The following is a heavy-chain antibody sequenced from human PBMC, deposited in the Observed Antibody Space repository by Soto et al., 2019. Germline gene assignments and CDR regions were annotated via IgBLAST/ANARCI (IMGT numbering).Heavy chain of an antibody. Sequence: QITLKESGPTLVKPTQTLTLTCTFSGFSLSTSGVGVGWIRQPPGKALEWLALIYWDDDKRYSPSLKSRLTTTKDTSKNQVVLTMTNMDPVDTATYYCAHSLGLSSTSSRDWFDPWGQGTLVTVSS. V-gene: IGHV2-5*02. J-gene: IGHJ5*02. CDR2: IYWDDDK. CDR1: GFSLSTSGVG. D-gene: IGHD2-2*01. CDR3: AHSLGLSSTSSRDWFDP.